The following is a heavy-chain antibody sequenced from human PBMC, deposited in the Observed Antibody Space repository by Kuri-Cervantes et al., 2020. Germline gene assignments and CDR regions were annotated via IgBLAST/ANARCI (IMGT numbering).Heavy chain of an antibody. CDR3: TISSGWPTDFDY. D-gene: IGHD6-19*01. J-gene: IGHJ4*02. CDR2: IKSKTDGGTT. V-gene: IGHV3-15*01. Sequence: GESLKISCAASGFTFSNYPMSWVRQAPGKGLEWVGRIKSKTDGGTTDYAAPVKGRFTISRDDSKNTLYLQMNSLKTEDTAVYYCTISSGWPTDFDYWGQGTLVTVSS. CDR1: GFTFSNYP.